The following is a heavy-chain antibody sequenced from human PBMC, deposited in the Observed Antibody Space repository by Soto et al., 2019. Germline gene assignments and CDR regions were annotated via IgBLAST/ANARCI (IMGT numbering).Heavy chain of an antibody. D-gene: IGHD3-3*01. V-gene: IGHV3-21*01. CDR2: ISSSSSYI. CDR1: GFTFSSYS. CDR3: ARFPYYDFLSGYYTANYYYYGMDV. J-gene: IGHJ6*02. Sequence: GGSLRLSCAASGFTFSSYSMNWVRQAPGKGLKWVSSISSSSSYIYYADSVKGRFTISRDNAKNSLYLQMNSLRAEDMVVYYCARFPYYDFLSGYYTANYYYYGMDVWGQGTTVTVSS.